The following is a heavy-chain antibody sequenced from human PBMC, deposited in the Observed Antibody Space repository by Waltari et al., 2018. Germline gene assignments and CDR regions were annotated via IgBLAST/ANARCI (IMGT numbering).Heavy chain of an antibody. Sequence: QVQLQESGPGLVKPSETLSLTCTVSGGSISSYYWSWIRQPAGKGLEWIGRIYTSGSTNYNPSLKSRVTMSVDTSKNQFSLKLSSVTAADTAVYYCARDGIAAAGKGTYYYYYMDVWGKGTTVTVSS. CDR3: ARDGIAAAGKGTYYYYYMDV. J-gene: IGHJ6*03. CDR2: IYTSGST. CDR1: GGSISSYY. V-gene: IGHV4-4*07. D-gene: IGHD6-13*01.